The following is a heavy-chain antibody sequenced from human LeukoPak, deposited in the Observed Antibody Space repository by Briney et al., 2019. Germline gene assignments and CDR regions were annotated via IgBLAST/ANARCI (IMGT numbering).Heavy chain of an antibody. J-gene: IGHJ4*02. CDR2: ISGSGDRT. CDR1: GFTFSNYA. CDR3: AKDRIPVAGREDIWDY. D-gene: IGHD6-19*01. Sequence: GGSLRLSCVGAGFTFSNYAMTWVRQAPGKGLGWVSGISGSGDRTYYADSVKGRFTISRVNSNNTLYLQMNSLTDDYSAVYSCAKDRIPVAGREDIWDYWGQGTLVTVSS. V-gene: IGHV3-23*01.